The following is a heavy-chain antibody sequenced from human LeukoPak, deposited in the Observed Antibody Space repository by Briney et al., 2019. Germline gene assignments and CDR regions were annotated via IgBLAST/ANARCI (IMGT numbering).Heavy chain of an antibody. V-gene: IGHV1-69*04. J-gene: IGHJ3*01. CDR3: ATGPHYSSSWSDDAFDV. CDR1: GGPFNNYV. D-gene: IGHD6-13*01. Sequence: SVKVSCKASGGPFNNYVINWVRQAPREGLQWMGRIIPNVGIANYAQKFQGRISITADKSTNTAYMELSSLRSDDKAVYYCATGPHYSSSWSDDAFDVWGQGTTVTVSS. CDR2: IIPNVGIA.